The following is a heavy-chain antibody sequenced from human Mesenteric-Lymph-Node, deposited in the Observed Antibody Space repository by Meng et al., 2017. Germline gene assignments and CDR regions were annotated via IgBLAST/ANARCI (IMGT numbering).Heavy chain of an antibody. J-gene: IGHJ4*02. CDR1: GFTFSTNT. V-gene: IGHV3-23*01. CDR3: AKLSDSLPPVDY. D-gene: IGHD2-21*02. CDR2: IGGSGDA. Sequence: GESLKISCAASGFTFSTNTMNWVRQAPGKGLDWVSTIGGSGDAYYADSVKGRFTISRDNSKNTLYLQMNSLRAEDTAVYYCAKLSDSLPPVDYWGQGTLVTVSS.